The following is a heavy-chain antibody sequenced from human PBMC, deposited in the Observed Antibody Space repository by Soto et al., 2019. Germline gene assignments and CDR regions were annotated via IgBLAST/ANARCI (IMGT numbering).Heavy chain of an antibody. CDR3: ARGGFLEWLFPTYYYYGMDV. CDR2: ISAYNGNT. CDR1: GYTFTSYG. V-gene: IGHV1-18*01. Sequence: GASVKVSCTASGYTFTSYGISWVRQAPGQGLEWMGWISAYNGNTNYAQKLQGRVTMTTDTSTSTAYMELRSLRSDDTAVYYCARGGFLEWLFPTYYYYGMDVWGQGTTVTVSS. J-gene: IGHJ6*02. D-gene: IGHD3-3*01.